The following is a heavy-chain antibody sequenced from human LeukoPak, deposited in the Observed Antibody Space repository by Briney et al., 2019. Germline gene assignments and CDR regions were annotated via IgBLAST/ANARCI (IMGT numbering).Heavy chain of an antibody. CDR3: AKDRAVTFGGVAVR. D-gene: IGHD3-16*01. CDR1: GFTFSSYA. Sequence: GGSLRLSCAASGFTFSSYAMNWVRQAPGKGLEWVSDISGSGGRTYYADAVKGRFTISRDNSKNTLYLQMNSLRAEDTAVYYCAKDRAVTFGGVAVRWGQGTLVTVSS. J-gene: IGHJ4*02. V-gene: IGHV3-23*01. CDR2: ISGSGGRT.